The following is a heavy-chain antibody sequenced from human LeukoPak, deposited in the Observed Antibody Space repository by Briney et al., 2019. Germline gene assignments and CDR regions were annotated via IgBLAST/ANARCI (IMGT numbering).Heavy chain of an antibody. CDR2: IKSKTDGGTT. J-gene: IGHJ4*02. D-gene: IGHD3-10*01. V-gene: IGHV3-15*01. Sequence: EWVGRIKSKTDGGTTDYAAPVKGRFTISRDDSKNTLYLQMNSLKTEDTAVYYCTTDRYGDFDYWGQGTLVTVSS. CDR3: TTDRYGDFDY.